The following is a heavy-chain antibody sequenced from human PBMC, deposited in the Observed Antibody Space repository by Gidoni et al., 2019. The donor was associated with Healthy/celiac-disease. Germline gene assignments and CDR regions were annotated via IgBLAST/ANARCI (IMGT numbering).Heavy chain of an antibody. CDR1: GYTFTSYY. D-gene: IGHD3-10*01. CDR3: AFSYYYGSGSYYSAAPLGY. J-gene: IGHJ4*02. CDR2: INPSGGST. V-gene: IGHV1-46*01. Sequence: QVQLVQSGAEVKKPGASVKVSCKASGYTFTSYYMHWVRQALGQGLEWMGIINPSGGSTSYAQKFQGRVTMTRDTSTSTVYMELSSLRSEDTAVYYCAFSYYYGSGSYYSAAPLGYWGQGTLVTVSS.